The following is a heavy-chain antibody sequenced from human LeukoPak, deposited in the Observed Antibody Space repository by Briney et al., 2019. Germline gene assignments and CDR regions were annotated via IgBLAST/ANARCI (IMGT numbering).Heavy chain of an antibody. CDR1: GFTFSSYA. J-gene: IGHJ4*02. D-gene: IGHD3-22*01. V-gene: IGHV3-23*01. CDR2: ISGSGGST. Sequence: TGGSLRLSCAASGFTFSSYAMSWVRQAPGKGLEWVSAISGSGGSTYYADSVKGRFTISRDNPKNTLYLQMNSLRAEDTAVYYCAKDLIESYYYDSSGYYYWGQGTLVTVSS. CDR3: AKDLIESYYYDSSGYYY.